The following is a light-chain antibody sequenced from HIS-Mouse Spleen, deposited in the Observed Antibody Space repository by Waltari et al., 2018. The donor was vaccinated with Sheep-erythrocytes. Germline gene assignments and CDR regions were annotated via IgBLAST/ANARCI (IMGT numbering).Light chain of an antibody. CDR1: QGISSY. CDR2: AAS. Sequence: AIRMTQSPSSLSASTGDRVTITCRASQGISSYLAWYQQKPGKAPKLLIYAASTLQSGVPSRVSGSGSGTDFTLTISCLQSEDFATYYWQQYYSYPYTFGQGTKLEIK. J-gene: IGKJ2*01. CDR3: QQYYSYPYT. V-gene: IGKV1-8*01.